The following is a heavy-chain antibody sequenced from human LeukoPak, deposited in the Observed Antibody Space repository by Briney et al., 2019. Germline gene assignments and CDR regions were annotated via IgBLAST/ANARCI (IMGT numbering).Heavy chain of an antibody. CDR3: ARESLIQLRGGFDY. D-gene: IGHD5-18*01. CDR1: GFTFSSYS. J-gene: IGHJ4*02. Sequence: GGSLRLSCAASGFTFSSYSMNWVRQAPGKGLEWVAVISYDGSNKYYADSVKGRFTISRDNSKNTLYLQMNSLRAEDTAVYYCARESLIQLRGGFDYWGQGTLVTVSS. V-gene: IGHV3-30*03. CDR2: ISYDGSNK.